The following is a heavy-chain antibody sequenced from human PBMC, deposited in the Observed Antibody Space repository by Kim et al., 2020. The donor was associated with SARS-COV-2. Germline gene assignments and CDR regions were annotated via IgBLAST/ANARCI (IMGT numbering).Heavy chain of an antibody. J-gene: IGHJ4*02. CDR1: GYTFTSYY. D-gene: IGHD2-2*01. CDR3: ARSIGYCSSTSCHRLFDY. V-gene: IGHV1-46*01. CDR2: INPSGGST. Sequence: ASVKVSCKASGYTFTSYYMHWVRQAPGQGLEWMGIINPSGGSTSYAQKFQGRVTMTRDTSTSTVFMELSSLRSEDTAVYYCARSIGYCSSTSCHRLFDYWGQGTLVTVSS.